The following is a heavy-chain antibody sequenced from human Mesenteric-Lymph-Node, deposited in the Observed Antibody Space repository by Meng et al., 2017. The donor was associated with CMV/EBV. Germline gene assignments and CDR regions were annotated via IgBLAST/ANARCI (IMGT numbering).Heavy chain of an antibody. D-gene: IGHD3-10*01. CDR2: INWNGGST. CDR3: ARGYGYPSSGDY. V-gene: IGHV3-20*04. Sequence: GESLKISCAASGFTFDDHGMSWVRQAPGKGLEWVSGINWNGGSTGYADSVKGRFTISRDNAKNSLYLQMNSLRAEDTAVYYCARGYGYPSSGDYWGQGTLVTVSS. J-gene: IGHJ4*02. CDR1: GFTFDDHG.